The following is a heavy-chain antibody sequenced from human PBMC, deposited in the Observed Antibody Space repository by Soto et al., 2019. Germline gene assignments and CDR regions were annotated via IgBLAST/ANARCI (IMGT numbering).Heavy chain of an antibody. CDR3: TRGSGKTGWYFDI. D-gene: IGHD3-9*01. V-gene: IGHV3-73*01. CDR2: IRNKVNNYAT. CDR1: GFAFSGPG. J-gene: IGHJ2*01. Sequence: GGSLRLSCAASGFAFSGPGIHWVRQASGKGLEWIGRIRNKVNNYATSYAASVNGRFTISRDDSKNVAYLEMNRLRSEDTAVYYCTRGSGKTGWYFDIWGRGTLVTVSS.